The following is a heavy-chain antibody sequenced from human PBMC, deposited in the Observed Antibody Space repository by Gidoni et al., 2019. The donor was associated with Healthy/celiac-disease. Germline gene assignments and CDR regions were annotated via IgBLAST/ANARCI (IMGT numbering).Heavy chain of an antibody. V-gene: IGHV3-15*01. CDR1: GFTFSNAW. CDR3: TALGDGYYFDY. Sequence: EVQLVESGGGLVKPGGSLRLSCAASGFTFSNAWMSWVRQAPGKGLEWVVRIKSKTDGGTTDYAAPVKGRFTISRDDSKNTLYLQMNSLKTEDTAVYYCTALGDGYYFDYWGQGTLVTVSS. CDR2: IKSKTDGGTT. J-gene: IGHJ4*02. D-gene: IGHD3-16*01.